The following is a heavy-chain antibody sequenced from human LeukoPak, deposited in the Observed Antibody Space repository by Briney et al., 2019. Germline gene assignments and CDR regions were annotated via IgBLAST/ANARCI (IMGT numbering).Heavy chain of an antibody. Sequence: ASVKISCKASGYTFTSYYIHWVRQAPGQGLEWMGVINPSGGGTSYAQKFQGRVTMTRDTSTSTVYMDLRSLRSEDTAVYFCARDMLAVPSNWFDPWGQGTLVTVSS. V-gene: IGHV1-46*01. D-gene: IGHD2-8*01. J-gene: IGHJ5*02. CDR3: ARDMLAVPSNWFDP. CDR1: GYTFTSYY. CDR2: INPSGGGT.